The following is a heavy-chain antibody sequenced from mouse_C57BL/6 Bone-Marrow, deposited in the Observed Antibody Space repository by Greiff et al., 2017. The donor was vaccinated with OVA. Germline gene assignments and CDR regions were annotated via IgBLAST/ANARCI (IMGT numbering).Heavy chain of an antibody. CDR3: ARQGGLPLYYAMDY. CDR2: ISGGGGNT. V-gene: IGHV5-9*01. CDR1: GFTFSSYT. Sequence: DVMLVESGGGLVKPGGSLKLSCAASGFTFSSYTMSWVRQTPEKRLEWVATISGGGGNTYYPDSVKGRFTISRDNAKNTLYLQMSSLRSEDTALYDCARQGGLPLYYAMDYWGQGTSVTVSS. J-gene: IGHJ4*01. D-gene: IGHD5-5*01.